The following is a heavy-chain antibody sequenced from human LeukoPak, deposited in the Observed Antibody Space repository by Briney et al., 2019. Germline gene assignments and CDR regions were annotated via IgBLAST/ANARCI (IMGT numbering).Heavy chain of an antibody. CDR2: MQYDGSIK. D-gene: IGHD6-13*01. J-gene: IGHJ4*02. V-gene: IGHV3-30*02. CDR3: ARDSVRQQLYYFDY. Sequence: GGSLRLSCAASGFTFISYSIHWVRQAPGKGLEWVAFMQYDGSIKYYADSVKGRFTISRDNSKNTLYLQMDSLRADDTAVYFCARDSVRQQLYYFDYWGRGTLVTVSS. CDR1: GFTFISYS.